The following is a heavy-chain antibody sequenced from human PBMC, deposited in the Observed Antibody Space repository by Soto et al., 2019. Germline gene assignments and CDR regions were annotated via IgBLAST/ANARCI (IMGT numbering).Heavy chain of an antibody. CDR1: GFTFSNYW. J-gene: IGHJ4*02. CDR2: ITSDGTST. CDR3: VRRGSSSSFDF. V-gene: IGHV3-74*01. Sequence: EVQLVGSGGGLVQPGGSLRLSCAASGFTFSNYWMHWVREAPGKGLMWVSRITSDGTSTAYADSVKGRFTFSRDNAKNTLYLQMNSLTAEDTAVYYCVRRGSSSSFDFWGQGTLVTVSS. D-gene: IGHD6-6*01.